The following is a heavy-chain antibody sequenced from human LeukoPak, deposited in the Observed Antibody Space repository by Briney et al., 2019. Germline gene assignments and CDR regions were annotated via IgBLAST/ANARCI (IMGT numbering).Heavy chain of an antibody. D-gene: IGHD3-22*01. CDR1: GFTFDDYA. J-gene: IGHJ4*02. CDR3: AGDDSSGYFFDF. V-gene: IGHV3-48*01. CDR2: ISSSSSII. Sequence: PGGSLRLSCAASGFTFDDYAMHWDRQAPGKGLEWVSYISSSSSIIYYTDSVKGRFTISRDNAKNSLYLQMNSLRAEDTAMYFCAGDDSSGYFFDFWGQGTLVTVSS.